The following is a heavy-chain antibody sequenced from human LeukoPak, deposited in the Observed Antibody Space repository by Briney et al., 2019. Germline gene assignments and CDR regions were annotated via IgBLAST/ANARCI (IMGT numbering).Heavy chain of an antibody. J-gene: IGHJ6*02. CDR3: ATIGFTMVRGGKTYYYYGMDV. CDR2: FDPHTGET. V-gene: IGHV1-24*01. CDR1: ANTLTDLS. Sequence: SVKVSCKLSANTLTDLSIHWVRQAPGKRLEWMGGFDPHTGETSYAQKVEGRVTMTEDTSTDTAYMELSSLRSEDTAVYYCATIGFTMVRGGKTYYYYGMDVWGQGTTVTVSS. D-gene: IGHD3-10*01.